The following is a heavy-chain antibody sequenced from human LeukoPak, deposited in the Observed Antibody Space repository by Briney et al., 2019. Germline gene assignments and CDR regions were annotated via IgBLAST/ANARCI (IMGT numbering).Heavy chain of an antibody. CDR2: INPSGCST. V-gene: IGHV1-46*03. J-gene: IGHJ4*02. Sequence: ASVKVSCKASGYTFTSYYMHWVRQAPGQGLEWMGIINPSGCSTSYAQKFQGRVTMTRDTSTSTVYMELSSLRSEDTAVYYCARDLMMITFGGGLDYWGQGTLVTVSS. CDR1: GYTFTSYY. CDR3: ARDLMMITFGGGLDY. D-gene: IGHD3-16*01.